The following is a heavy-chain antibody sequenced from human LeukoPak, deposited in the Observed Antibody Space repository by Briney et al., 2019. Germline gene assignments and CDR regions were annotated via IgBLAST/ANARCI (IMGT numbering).Heavy chain of an antibody. V-gene: IGHV2-5*02. CDR2: SYWDSLC. CDR3: AHTVVRTDFWDDYVSDYFDY. J-gene: IGHJ4*02. Sequence: GPALVKPTQRLPLKWTFSGLSLSTSGVGVGGSRKPPWKGLEWLARSYWDSLCYHRPSLKSTLTVTKSTSNNQVLLIMTNLVPLDTATYSCAHTVVRTDFWDDYVSDYFDYWGQGTLVTVSS. D-gene: IGHD3-16*01. CDR1: GLSLSTSGVG.